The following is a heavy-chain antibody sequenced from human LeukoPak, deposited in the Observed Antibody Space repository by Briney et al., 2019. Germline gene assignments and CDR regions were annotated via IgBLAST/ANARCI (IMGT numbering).Heavy chain of an antibody. CDR3: ARCYGDYVAYFDY. CDR1: GGSISSYY. Sequence: PSETLSLTCTVSGGSISSYYRSWIRQPPGKGLEWIGYIYYSGSTNYNPSLKSRVTISVDTSKNQFSLKLSSVTAADTAVYYCARCYGDYVAYFDYWGQGTLVTVSS. J-gene: IGHJ4*02. CDR2: IYYSGST. V-gene: IGHV4-59*01. D-gene: IGHD4-17*01.